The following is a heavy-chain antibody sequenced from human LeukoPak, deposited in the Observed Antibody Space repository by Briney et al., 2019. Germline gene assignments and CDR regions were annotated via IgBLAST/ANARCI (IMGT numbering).Heavy chain of an antibody. CDR3: AKLEKIGYCSSTSCRYFDY. D-gene: IGHD2-2*01. J-gene: IGHJ4*02. V-gene: IGHV3-23*01. Sequence: GGSLRLSCAASGFTFSSYAMGWVHQAPGKGLDWVSAISGSGGSTYYADSVKGRFTISRDNSKNTLYLQMNSLRAEDTAVYYCAKLEKIGYCSSTSCRYFDYWGQGTLVTVSS. CDR2: ISGSGGST. CDR1: GFTFSSYA.